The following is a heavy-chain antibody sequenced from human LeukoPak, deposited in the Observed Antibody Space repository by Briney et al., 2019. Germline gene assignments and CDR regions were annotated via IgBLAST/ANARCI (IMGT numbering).Heavy chain of an antibody. CDR3: ASGTPSPDIVVVPAAENWFDP. D-gene: IGHD2-2*01. CDR1: GGTFSSYA. V-gene: IGHV1-69*13. J-gene: IGHJ5*02. Sequence: SVKVSCKASGGTFSSYAISWVRQAPGQGLEWMGGIIPIFGTANYAQKFQGRVTITADESTSTAYMELSSLRSEDTAVYYCASGTPSPDIVVVPAAENWFDPWRQGTLVTVSS. CDR2: IIPIFGTA.